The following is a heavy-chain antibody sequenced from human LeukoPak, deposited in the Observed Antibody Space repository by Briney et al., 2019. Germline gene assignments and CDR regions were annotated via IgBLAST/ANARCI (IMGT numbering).Heavy chain of an antibody. J-gene: IGHJ4*02. V-gene: IGHV1-69*02. CDR3: ASGLSGSLDGDY. CDR1: GGTFSSYT. D-gene: IGHD1-26*01. CDR2: IIPILGIA. Sequence: GASVKVSCKASGGTFSSYTISWVRQAPGQGLEWMGRIIPILGIANYAQKFQGRVTITADKSTSTAYMELSSLRSEDTAVYYCASGLSGSLDGDYWGQGTLVTVSS.